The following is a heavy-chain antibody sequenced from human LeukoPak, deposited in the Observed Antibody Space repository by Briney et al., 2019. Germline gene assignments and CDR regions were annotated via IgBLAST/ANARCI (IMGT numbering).Heavy chain of an antibody. CDR2: ISGTGDST. J-gene: IGHJ4*02. V-gene: IGHV3-23*01. CDR3: ASMRGYFEY. Sequence: GGSLRLSCAASGFSFSNYGMAWVRQAPGKGLEWVSAISGTGDSTYYADSVKGRFTISRDNSKNTLYLQMNSLRAEDTAVYYCASMRGYFEYWGQGPLVTVSS. CDR1: GFSFSNYG.